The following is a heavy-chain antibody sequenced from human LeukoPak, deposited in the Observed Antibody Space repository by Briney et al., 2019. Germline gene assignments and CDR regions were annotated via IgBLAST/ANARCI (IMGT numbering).Heavy chain of an antibody. Sequence: PSETLSLTCTVSGGSISSYYWSWIRQPAGKGLEWIGRIYTSGSTNYNPSLKSRVTMSVDTSKNQFSLKLSSVTAADTAVYYCVRDTAQWELSDPGAFDIWGQGTMVTVSS. CDR2: IYTSGST. J-gene: IGHJ3*02. V-gene: IGHV4-4*07. CDR1: GGSISSYY. D-gene: IGHD1-26*01. CDR3: VRDTAQWELSDPGAFDI.